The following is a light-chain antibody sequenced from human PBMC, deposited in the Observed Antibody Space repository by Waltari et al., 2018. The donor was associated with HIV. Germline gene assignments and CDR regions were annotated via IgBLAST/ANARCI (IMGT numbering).Light chain of an antibody. V-gene: IGLV1-40*01. CDR3: QSYDSSLNNHVL. J-gene: IGLJ2*01. CDR1: SPNIGAGYD. Sequence: QSVLTQPPSVSGAPGQRVTIPCPGSSPNIGAGYDVHWYQQLPGAAPKIPIYWYRFSGSKSGTSASLAITGLQAEDEADYYCQSYDSSLNNHVLFGGGTKLTVL.